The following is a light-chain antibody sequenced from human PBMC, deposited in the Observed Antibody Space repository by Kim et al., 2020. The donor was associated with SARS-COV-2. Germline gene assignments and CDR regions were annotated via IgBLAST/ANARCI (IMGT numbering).Light chain of an antibody. J-gene: IGKJ4*01. V-gene: IGKV3-20*01. CDR1: QSVISSY. CDR2: GAS. Sequence: DIVLTQSPGTLSSSPGERATLSCRASQSVISSYLAWYQQKPGQAPRLLIYGASSRPTGIPDRFSGSGSGTDFTLTISRLEPEDVAVYYCQQYGSAPLTFGGGTKVDIK. CDR3: QQYGSAPLT.